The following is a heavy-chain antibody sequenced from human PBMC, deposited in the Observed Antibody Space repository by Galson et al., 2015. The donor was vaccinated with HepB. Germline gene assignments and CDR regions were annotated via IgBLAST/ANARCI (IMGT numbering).Heavy chain of an antibody. D-gene: IGHD3-22*01. CDR2: ISAYNGNT. V-gene: IGHV1-18*04. J-gene: IGHJ5*02. CDR1: GYTFSNYG. Sequence: SVKVSCKASGYTFSNYGISWVRQAPGRGLEWMGWISAYNGNTNYAQKLQGRVTLTTDTSTSTVYMELRSLRSDDTAIYYCARPLYYYDKSGYRNWFDPWGQGTLVTVSS. CDR3: ARPLYYYDKSGYRNWFDP.